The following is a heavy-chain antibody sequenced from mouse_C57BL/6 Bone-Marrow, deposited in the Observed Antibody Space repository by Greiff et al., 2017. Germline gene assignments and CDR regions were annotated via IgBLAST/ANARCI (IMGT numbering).Heavy chain of an antibody. J-gene: IGHJ3*01. CDR1: GFTFSSYA. CDR3: TRDSDDYDGFAY. Sequence: DVHLVESGEGLVKPGGSLKLSCAASGFTFSSYAMSWVRQTPEKRLEWVAYISSGGDYIYYADTVKGRFTISRDNARNTLYLQMSSLKSEDTAMYYCTRDSDDYDGFAYWGQGTLVTVSA. V-gene: IGHV5-9-1*02. D-gene: IGHD2-4*01. CDR2: ISSGGDYI.